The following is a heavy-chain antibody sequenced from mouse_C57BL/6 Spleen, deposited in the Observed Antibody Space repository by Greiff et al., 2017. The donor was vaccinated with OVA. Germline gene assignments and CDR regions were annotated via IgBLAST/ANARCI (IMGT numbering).Heavy chain of an antibody. CDR1: GYTFTDYN. Sequence: EVQLQQSGPELVKPGASVKIPCKASGYTFTDYNMDWVKQSPGKSLEWIGDINPNNGGTIYNQKFKGKATLTVDKSSSTAYKELRSLTSEDTAVYYCARRGGYYDYDDLGWYFDVWGTGTTVTVSS. CDR2: INPNNGGT. D-gene: IGHD2-4*01. V-gene: IGHV1-18*01. J-gene: IGHJ1*03. CDR3: ARRGGYYDYDDLGWYFDV.